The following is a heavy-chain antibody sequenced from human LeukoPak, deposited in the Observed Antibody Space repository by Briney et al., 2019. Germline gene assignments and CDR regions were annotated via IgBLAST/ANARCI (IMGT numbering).Heavy chain of an antibody. V-gene: IGHV4-39*01. D-gene: IGHD6-25*01. CDR1: GGSISSGSYY. CDR3: ARYPQGRGSGWFDP. Sequence: PSQTLSLTCTVSGGSISSGSYYWSWIRQPPGKGLEWIGSIYYSGSTYYNPSLKSRVTISVDTSKNQFSLKLSSVTAADTAVYYCARYPQGRGSGWFDPWGQGTLVTVSS. CDR2: IYYSGST. J-gene: IGHJ5*02.